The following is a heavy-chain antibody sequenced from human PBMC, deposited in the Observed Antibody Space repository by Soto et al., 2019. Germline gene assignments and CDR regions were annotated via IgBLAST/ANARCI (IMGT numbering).Heavy chain of an antibody. V-gene: IGHV1-24*01. J-gene: IGHJ4*02. Sequence: ASVKVTCKVSGYTLTELSMHWVRQAPGKGLEWMGGFDPEDGETIYAQKFQGRVTMTEDTSTDTAYMELSSLRSEDTAVYYCATDRAPTIFGVVIPLNYWGQGTLVTVSS. D-gene: IGHD3-3*01. CDR3: ATDRAPTIFGVVIPLNY. CDR2: FDPEDGET. CDR1: GYTLTELS.